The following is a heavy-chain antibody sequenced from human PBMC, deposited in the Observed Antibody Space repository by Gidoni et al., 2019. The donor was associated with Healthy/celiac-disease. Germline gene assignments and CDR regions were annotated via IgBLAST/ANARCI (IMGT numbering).Heavy chain of an antibody. CDR1: GLTFDDYA. J-gene: IGHJ4*02. D-gene: IGHD3-22*01. V-gene: IGHV3-9*01. CDR2: ISWNSGSI. CDR3: AKARNYYDSSGRIPREFDY. Sequence: EVQLVESGGGFVQPGRSLRLSCPASGLTFDDYAMHWVRQAPGTGLEWVSGISWNSGSIGYADSVKGRFTISRDNAKNSLYLQMNSLRAEDTALYYCAKARNYYDSSGRIPREFDYWGQGTLVTVSS.